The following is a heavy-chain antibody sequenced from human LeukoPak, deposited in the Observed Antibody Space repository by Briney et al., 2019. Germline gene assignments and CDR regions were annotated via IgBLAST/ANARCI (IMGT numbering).Heavy chain of an antibody. Sequence: GGSLRLSCAASGFTFSTYAMSWVRQTPGKGLEWVSVVSGGGSSAYYADSVRGRFTVSRDNSKNTVYLQMNSLRAEDMALYYCAKASRSTAPYYFDFWGQGTLVTVSS. CDR2: VSGGGSSA. J-gene: IGHJ4*02. CDR1: GFTFSTYA. D-gene: IGHD5/OR15-5a*01. CDR3: AKASRSTAPYYFDF. V-gene: IGHV3-23*01.